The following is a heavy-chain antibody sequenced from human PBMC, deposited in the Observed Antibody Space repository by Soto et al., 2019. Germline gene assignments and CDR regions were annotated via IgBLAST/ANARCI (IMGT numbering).Heavy chain of an antibody. J-gene: IGHJ4*02. CDR3: ARDKSTSCYYY. CDR2: INAGNGNT. V-gene: IGHV1-3*01. Sequence: VASVKVSCKASGYTFTSYAMHWVRQAPGQRLEWMGWINAGNGNTKYSQKFQGRVTITRDTSASTAYMELSSLRSEDTAVYYCARDKSTSCYYYWGQGTLVTVSS. CDR1: GYTFTSYA. D-gene: IGHD2-2*01.